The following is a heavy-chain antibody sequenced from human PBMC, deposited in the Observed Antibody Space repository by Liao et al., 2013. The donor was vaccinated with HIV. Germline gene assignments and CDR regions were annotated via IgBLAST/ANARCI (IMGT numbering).Heavy chain of an antibody. CDR2: IYTSGST. Sequence: QVQLQESGPGLVKPSETLPLTCTVSGGSISSYQWNWIRQPAGKGLEWIGRIYTSGSTNYNPSLKSRVTISVDTSKNQFSLKLSSVTAADTAVYYCARGLEGYCSGGSCYMAWFDPWGQGTLVTVSS. CDR3: ARGLEGYCSGGSCYMAWFDP. D-gene: IGHD2-15*01. V-gene: IGHV4-4*07. J-gene: IGHJ5*02. CDR1: GGSISSYQ.